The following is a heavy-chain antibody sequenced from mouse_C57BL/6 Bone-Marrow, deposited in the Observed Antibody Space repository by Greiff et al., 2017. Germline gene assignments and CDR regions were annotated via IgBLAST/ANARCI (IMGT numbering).Heavy chain of an antibody. CDR1: GYTFTSYG. D-gene: IGHD2-1*01. CDR3: ARVGNYNYYARDY. J-gene: IGHJ4*01. V-gene: IGHV1-81*01. Sequence: VQLQESGAELARPGASVKLSCKASGYTFTSYGISWVKQRTGQGLEWIGEIYPRSGNTYYNEKFKGKATLTADKSSSTAYMELRSLTSEDSAVXFCARVGNYNYYARDYWGQGTSVTVSS. CDR2: IYPRSGNT.